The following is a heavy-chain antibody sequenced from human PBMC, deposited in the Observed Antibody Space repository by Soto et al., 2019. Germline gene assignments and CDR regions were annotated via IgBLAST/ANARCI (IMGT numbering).Heavy chain of an antibody. Sequence: SVKVSCKASGGTFSSYAISWVRQAPGQGLEWMGGIIPIFGTASYAQKFQGRVTITADESTSTAYMELSSLRSEDTAVYYCARGGRGYSGYDSQYYYGMDVWGQGTAVTVSS. CDR1: GGTFSSYA. V-gene: IGHV1-69*13. J-gene: IGHJ6*02. D-gene: IGHD5-12*01. CDR2: IIPIFGTA. CDR3: ARGGRGYSGYDSQYYYGMDV.